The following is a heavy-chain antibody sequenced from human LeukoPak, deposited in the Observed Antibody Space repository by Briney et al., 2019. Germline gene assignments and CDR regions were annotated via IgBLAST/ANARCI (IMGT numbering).Heavy chain of an antibody. CDR3: ARGGVVVITPFDY. D-gene: IGHD3-22*01. CDR1: GFTFSSYA. CDR2: ISYDGSNK. J-gene: IGHJ4*02. V-gene: IGHV3-30*04. Sequence: PGRSQRLSCAASGFTFSSYAMHWVRQAPGKGLEWVAVISYDGSNKYYADSVKGRFTISRDNSKNTLYLQMNSLRAEDTAVYYCARGGVVVITPFDYWGQGTLVIVSS.